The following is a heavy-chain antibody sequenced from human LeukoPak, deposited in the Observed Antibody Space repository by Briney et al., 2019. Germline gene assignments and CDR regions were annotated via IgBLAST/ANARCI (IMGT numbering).Heavy chain of an antibody. CDR1: GYSFTSYW. CDR3: ARLPQYQLLYDDYYYYMDV. Sequence: GESLKISCKGSGYSFTSYWIGWVRQMPGKGLEWMGIIYPGDSDTRYSPSFQGQVTISADKSISTAYLQWSSLKASDTAMYYCARLPQYQLLYDDYYYYMDVWGKGTTVTVSS. V-gene: IGHV5-51*01. CDR2: IYPGDSDT. D-gene: IGHD2-2*02. J-gene: IGHJ6*03.